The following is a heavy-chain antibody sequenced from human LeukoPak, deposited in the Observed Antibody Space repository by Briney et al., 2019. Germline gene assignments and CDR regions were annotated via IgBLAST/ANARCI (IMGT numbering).Heavy chain of an antibody. J-gene: IGHJ4*02. D-gene: IGHD3-22*01. CDR2: ISRSSYI. CDR1: GFTFRSYS. Sequence: PGGSLRLSCAASGFTFRSYSMHWVRQAPGKALEWVSSISRSSYIYYADSVKGRFTISRDNDKNSLYLQMNSLRAEDTAVYYCARARYYESSCYWDYWGQGSLVTVSS. CDR3: ARARYYESSCYWDY. V-gene: IGHV3-21*01.